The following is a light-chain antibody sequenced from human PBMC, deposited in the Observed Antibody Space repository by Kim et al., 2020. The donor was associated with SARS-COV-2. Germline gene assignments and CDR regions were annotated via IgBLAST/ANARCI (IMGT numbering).Light chain of an antibody. CDR1: SGSIASNY. Sequence: NFMLTQPHSVSESPGKTVTISCTRSSGSIASNYVQWYLQRPGSAPTTVIYEDNQRPSGVPDRFPGSIDSSSNSASLTISGLKTEDEADYYCQSYDSSNVVFGGGTQLTVL. V-gene: IGLV6-57*04. CDR2: EDN. J-gene: IGLJ2*01. CDR3: QSYDSSNVV.